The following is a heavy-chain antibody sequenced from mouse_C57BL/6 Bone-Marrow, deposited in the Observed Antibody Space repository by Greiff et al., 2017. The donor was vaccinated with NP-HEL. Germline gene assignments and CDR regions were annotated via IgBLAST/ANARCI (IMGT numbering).Heavy chain of an antibody. CDR3: ARDVTTVVATPFDY. CDR2: INPGSGGT. J-gene: IGHJ2*01. CDR1: GYAFTDYL. V-gene: IGHV1-54*01. D-gene: IGHD1-1*01. Sequence: QVQLQQSGAELVRPGTSVKVSCKASGYAFTDYLIEWVKQRPGQGLEWIGVINPGSGGTNYNEKFKGKATLTADKSSSTAYMQLSSLTSEDSAVYFGARDVTTVVATPFDYWGQGTTLTVSS.